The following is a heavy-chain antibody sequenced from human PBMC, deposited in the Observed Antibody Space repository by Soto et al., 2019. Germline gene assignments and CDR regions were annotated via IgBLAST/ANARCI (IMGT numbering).Heavy chain of an antibody. CDR1: GFTFSSYA. V-gene: IGHV3-23*01. J-gene: IGHJ4*02. CDR3: AKVRPSSSYDSSGYSYYFDY. Sequence: GGSLRLSCAASGFTFSSYAMSWVRQAPGKGLESVSAISGSGGSTYYADSVKGRFTISRDNSKNTLYLQMNSLRAEDTAVYYCAKVRPSSSYDSSGYSYYFDYWGQGTLVTVSS. CDR2: ISGSGGST. D-gene: IGHD3-22*01.